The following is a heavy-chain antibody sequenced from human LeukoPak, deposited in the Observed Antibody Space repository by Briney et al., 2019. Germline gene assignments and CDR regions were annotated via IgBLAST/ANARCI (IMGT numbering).Heavy chain of an antibody. CDR2: INPNSGGT. CDR1: GYTFTSYG. Sequence: ASVKVSCKASGYTFTSYGISWVRQAPGQGLEWMGWINPNSGGTNYAQKFQGRVTMTRDTSISTAYMELSRLRSDDTAVYYCARVLTGPHDYWGQGTLVTVSS. CDR3: ARVLTGPHDY. V-gene: IGHV1-2*02. J-gene: IGHJ4*02.